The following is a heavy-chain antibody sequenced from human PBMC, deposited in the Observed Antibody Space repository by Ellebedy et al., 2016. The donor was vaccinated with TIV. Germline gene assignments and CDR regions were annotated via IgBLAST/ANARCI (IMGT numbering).Heavy chain of an antibody. Sequence: MPSETLSLTCTVSGGSISSYYWSWIRQPPGKGLEWIGYIYYSGSTNYNPSLKSRVTIAVDTSTNQFSLKLSSVTAADTAVYYCAREFQFSDGMDVWGQGTTVTVSS. CDR2: IYYSGST. J-gene: IGHJ6*02. V-gene: IGHV4-59*01. CDR1: GGSISSYY. D-gene: IGHD6-25*01. CDR3: AREFQFSDGMDV.